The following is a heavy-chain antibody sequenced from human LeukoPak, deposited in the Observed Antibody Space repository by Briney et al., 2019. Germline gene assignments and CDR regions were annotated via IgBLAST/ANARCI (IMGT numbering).Heavy chain of an antibody. V-gene: IGHV5-51*01. CDR1: GYSFTSYW. CDR2: IYPGDSDT. D-gene: IGHD2-15*01. Sequence: GESLKISWKGSGYSFTSYWIGWVRQMPGKGLEWMGIIYPGDSDTRYSPSFQGQVTISADKSISTAYLQWSSLKASDTAMYYCATQFGGYCSGGSCSHLGVDYWGQGTLVTVSS. CDR3: ATQFGGYCSGGSCSHLGVDY. J-gene: IGHJ4*02.